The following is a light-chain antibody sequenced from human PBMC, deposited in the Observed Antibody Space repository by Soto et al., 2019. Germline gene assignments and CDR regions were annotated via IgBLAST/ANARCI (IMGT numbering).Light chain of an antibody. V-gene: IGLV1-40*01. J-gene: IGLJ1*01. CDR2: GNS. CDR3: QSYDSSLSGYV. Sequence: QSVLTQPPSVSGAPGQRVTISCTGSSSNIGAGYEVHWYQQLPGTAPKLLIYGNSNRPSGVPDRFSGSKSGTSASLAITGLQAEDEADYYCQSYDSSLSGYVFGTETKLTVL. CDR1: SSNIGAGYE.